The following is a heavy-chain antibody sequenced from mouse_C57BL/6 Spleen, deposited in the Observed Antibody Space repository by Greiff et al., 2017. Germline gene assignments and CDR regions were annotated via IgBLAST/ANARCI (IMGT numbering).Heavy chain of an antibody. V-gene: IGHV5-4*01. J-gene: IGHJ1*03. CDR1: GFTFSSYA. Sequence: EVMLVESGGGLVKPGGSLKLSCAASGFTFSSYAMSWVRQTPEKRLEWVATISDGGSYTYYPDNVKGRFTISRDNAKNNLYLQMSHLKSEDTALYYCAREREDGNYEGWYFDVWGTGTTVTVSS. D-gene: IGHD2-1*01. CDR3: AREREDGNYEGWYFDV. CDR2: ISDGGSYT.